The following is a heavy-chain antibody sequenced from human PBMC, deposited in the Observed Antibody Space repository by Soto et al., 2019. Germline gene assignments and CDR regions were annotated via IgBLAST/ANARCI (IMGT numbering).Heavy chain of an antibody. V-gene: IGHV1-18*01. CDR3: AREAEDFWSGYYLGNWFDP. Sequence: QVQLVQSGAEVKKPGASVKVSCKASGYTFTSYGISWVRQAPGQGLEWMGWISAYNGNTNYAQKLQGRVTMTTDTSTSTAYMELRSLRSDDTAVYYCAREAEDFWSGYYLGNWFDPWGLGTLVTVSS. CDR2: ISAYNGNT. D-gene: IGHD3-3*01. J-gene: IGHJ5*02. CDR1: GYTFTSYG.